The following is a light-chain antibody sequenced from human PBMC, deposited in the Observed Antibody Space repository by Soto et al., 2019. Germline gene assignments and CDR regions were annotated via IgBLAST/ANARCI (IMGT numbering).Light chain of an antibody. CDR2: EVT. CDR1: SRDIGDYNY. J-gene: IGLJ2*01. Sequence: QSALTQPPSASGSPGQSVTISCTGTSRDIGDYNYVSWYQHHPGKAPKLMIYEVTKRPSGVPDRFSGSKSGNTASLTVSGLQAEDEGDYYCSSYAGNTYFVFGGGTKLTVL. V-gene: IGLV2-8*01. CDR3: SSYAGNTYFV.